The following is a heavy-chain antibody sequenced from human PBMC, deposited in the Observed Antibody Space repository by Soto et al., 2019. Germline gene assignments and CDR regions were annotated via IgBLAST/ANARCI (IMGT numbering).Heavy chain of an antibody. Sequence: QVQLQESGPGLVKPSQTLSLTCTVSGGSISSGGYYWSWIRQHPGKGLEWIGYIYYSGSTYYNPSLMGRVTISVDTSKNQFSRKLSSVTAADTAVYYCARSPSSWFGEWVPNYFDYWGQGTLVTVSS. CDR1: GGSISSGGYY. CDR2: IYYSGST. D-gene: IGHD3-10*01. CDR3: ARSPSSWFGEWVPNYFDY. V-gene: IGHV4-31*03. J-gene: IGHJ4*02.